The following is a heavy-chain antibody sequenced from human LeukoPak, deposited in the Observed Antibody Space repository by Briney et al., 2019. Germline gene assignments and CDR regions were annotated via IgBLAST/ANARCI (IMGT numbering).Heavy chain of an antibody. CDR3: ARDSGHIVVVTATYYFDY. D-gene: IGHD2-21*02. CDR1: GFTFSSYA. CDR2: VSSSSSTI. J-gene: IGHJ4*02. V-gene: IGHV3-48*01. Sequence: GGSLRLSCAASGFTFSSYAMHWVRQAPGKGLEWVSYVSSSSSTIYYADSVKGRFTISRDNSKNTLYLQMNSLRAEDTAVYYCARDSGHIVVVTATYYFDYWGQGTLVTVSS.